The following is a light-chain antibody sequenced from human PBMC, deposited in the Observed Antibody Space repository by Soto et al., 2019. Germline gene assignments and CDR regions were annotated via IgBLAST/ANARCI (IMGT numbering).Light chain of an antibody. V-gene: IGLV2-14*01. J-gene: IGLJ2*01. CDR1: SSDVGAYNY. CDR2: AVS. Sequence: QSALTKPASVSGSPGQSIIISCTCTSSDVGAYNYVSWYQQYPGKAPKLMIYAVSNRPLRVSNRFSGSKSGNTASLTISGLQAEDEADYYCGTYTGSNTLLFGGGTKLTVL. CDR3: GTYTGSNTLL.